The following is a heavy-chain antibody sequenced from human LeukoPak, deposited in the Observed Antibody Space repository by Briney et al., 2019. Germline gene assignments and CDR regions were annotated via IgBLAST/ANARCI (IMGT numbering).Heavy chain of an antibody. CDR3: ATHRGDYPNDAFDI. CDR2: INYSGST. V-gene: IGHV4-59*08. Sequence: SETLSLTYTVSGGSINNYFWSWIRQPPGKGLEWIGYINYSGSTNYNPSLKSRVTISVDTSKKQFSLKLNSVTAADTAVYYCATHRGDYPNDAFDIWGQGTMVTVSS. D-gene: IGHD4-17*01. J-gene: IGHJ3*02. CDR1: GGSINNYF.